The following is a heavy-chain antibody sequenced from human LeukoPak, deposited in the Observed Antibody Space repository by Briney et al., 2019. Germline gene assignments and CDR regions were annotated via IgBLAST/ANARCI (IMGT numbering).Heavy chain of an antibody. Sequence: PGGSLRLSCAASGFTVSSNYMSWVRQAPGKGLEWVSVIYSGGSTCYADSVKGRFTISRDNSKNTLYLQMNSLRAEDTAVYYCARASTGDASDYWGQGTLVTVSS. CDR3: ARASTGDASDY. CDR2: IYSGGST. D-gene: IGHD7-27*01. CDR1: GFTVSSNY. V-gene: IGHV3-66*01. J-gene: IGHJ4*02.